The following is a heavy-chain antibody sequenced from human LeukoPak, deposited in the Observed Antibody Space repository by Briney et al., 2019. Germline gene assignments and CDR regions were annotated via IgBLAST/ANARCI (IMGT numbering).Heavy chain of an antibody. CDR3: AKGYCTGASCYVLDS. CDR2: INPSVGST. CDR1: GYDFTTNY. J-gene: IGHJ4*02. D-gene: IGHD2-15*01. Sequence: ASVKVSCKASGYDFTTNYIHWVRQAPGQGPQWMGTINPSVGSTTYGQRFRGRVTMTRDTSTATVCMDLSSLTSEDTAIYYCAKGYCTGASCYVLDSWGQGTLVTVSS. V-gene: IGHV1-46*01.